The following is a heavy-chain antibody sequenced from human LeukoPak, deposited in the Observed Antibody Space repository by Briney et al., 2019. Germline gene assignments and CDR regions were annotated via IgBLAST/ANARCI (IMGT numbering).Heavy chain of an antibody. D-gene: IGHD5-12*01. J-gene: IGHJ4*02. CDR1: GGSISSGGYY. Sequence: PSETLSLTCTVSGGSISSGGYYWSWIRQHPGKGLKWIGYIYYSGSTYYNPSLKSRVTISVDTSKNQFSLKLSSVTAADTAVYYCARRSFGRFGGYDDPRGYYFDYWGQGTLVTVSS. CDR2: IYYSGST. CDR3: ARRSFGRFGGYDDPRGYYFDY. V-gene: IGHV4-31*03.